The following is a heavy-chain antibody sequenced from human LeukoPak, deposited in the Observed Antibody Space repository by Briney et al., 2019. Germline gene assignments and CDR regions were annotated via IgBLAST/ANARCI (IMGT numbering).Heavy chain of an antibody. CDR3: ARGYYDYVWGSYRPLYYFDY. CDR1: GFTFSSYS. CDR2: ISSSSTI. D-gene: IGHD3-16*02. J-gene: IGHJ4*02. V-gene: IGHV3-48*04. Sequence: GGSLRLSCAASGFTFSSYSMNWVHQAPGKGLEWVSYISSSSTIYYADSVKGRFTISRDNAKNSLYLQMNSLRAEDTAVYYCARGYYDYVWGSYRPLYYFDYWGQGTLVTVSS.